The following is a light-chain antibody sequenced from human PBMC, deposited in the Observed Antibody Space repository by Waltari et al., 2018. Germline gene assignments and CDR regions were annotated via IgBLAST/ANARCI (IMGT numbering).Light chain of an antibody. J-gene: IGLJ2*01. CDR1: SSDVGKYNL. V-gene: IGLV2-23*02. CDR2: EVT. Sequence: QSALTQPASVSGSPGQSITISCTGTSSDVGKYNLVSWYQQHPGEVPKLMIYEVTKRPSGVSDRFSGSKSGNTASLTISGLQAEDEADYFCCSFAGIGFSVIFGGGTKLTVL. CDR3: CSFAGIGFSVI.